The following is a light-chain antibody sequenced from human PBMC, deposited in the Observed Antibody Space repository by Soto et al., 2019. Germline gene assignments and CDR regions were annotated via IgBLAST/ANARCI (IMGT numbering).Light chain of an antibody. V-gene: IGKV3-20*01. CDR2: GAS. CDR3: QLYGTTPWT. CDR1: QSVSNNY. Sequence: EIVLTQSPGTLSLSPGERATLSCRASQSVSNNYLALYHQKPGRAPRLVISGASSRATGIPDRFSGSVSVPDFTLTISRLEPEDFAVYYGQLYGTTPWTFGQGTNVEFK. J-gene: IGKJ1*01.